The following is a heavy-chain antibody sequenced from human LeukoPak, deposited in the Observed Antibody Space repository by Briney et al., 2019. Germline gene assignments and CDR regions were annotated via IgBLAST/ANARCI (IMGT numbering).Heavy chain of an antibody. V-gene: IGHV4-39*07. CDR3: AGWTHRTSYYYYMDV. J-gene: IGHJ6*03. D-gene: IGHD1-14*01. CDR2: INHSGST. Sequence: SETLSLTCTVSGGSISSSSYYWGWIRQPPGKGLEWIGEINHSGSTNYNPSLKSRVTISVDTSKNQFSLKLSSVTAADTAVYYCAGWTHRTSYYYYMDVWGKGTTVTISS. CDR1: GGSISSSSYY.